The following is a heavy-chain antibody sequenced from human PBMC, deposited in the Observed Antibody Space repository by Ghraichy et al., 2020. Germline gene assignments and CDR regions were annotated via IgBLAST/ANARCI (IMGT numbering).Heavy chain of an antibody. V-gene: IGHV1-8*01. CDR2: MNPNSGNT. D-gene: IGHD6-19*01. CDR1: GYTFTSYD. J-gene: IGHJ4*02. Sequence: ASVKVSCKASGYTFTSYDINWVRQATGQGLEWMGWMNPNSGNTGYAQKFQGRVTMTRNTSISTAYMELSSLRSEDTAVYYCARGSGVGFGSGWYGGGFFYWGQGTLVTVSS. CDR3: ARGSGVGFGSGWYGGGFFY.